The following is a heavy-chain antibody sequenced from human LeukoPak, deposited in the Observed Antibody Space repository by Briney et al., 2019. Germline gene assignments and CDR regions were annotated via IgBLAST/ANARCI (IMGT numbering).Heavy chain of an antibody. Sequence: PGGSLRLSCAASGFIFSSYWMTWVRRAPGKGLEWVANIKQDGSEKYYVDSVKGRFTISRDNAKNSLYLQMNSLRAEDTAVYYCARGGGLDIWGQGTMVTVSS. V-gene: IGHV3-7*05. CDR2: IKQDGSEK. J-gene: IGHJ3*02. CDR3: ARGGGLDI. CDR1: GFIFSSYW.